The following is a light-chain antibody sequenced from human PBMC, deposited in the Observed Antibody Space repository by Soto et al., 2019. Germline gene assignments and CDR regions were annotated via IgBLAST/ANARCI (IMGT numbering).Light chain of an antibody. CDR3: QRYDGY. Sequence: DSQMTQSPSTLSACVGDRVTITCRASQTMSTWLAWYQQKPGKAPKLLIYDASSLRSGVPSRFSGSGSGTEFTLTINSLQPDDFATYYCQRYDGYFGQGTKLEIK. V-gene: IGKV1-5*01. CDR2: DAS. J-gene: IGKJ2*01. CDR1: QTMSTW.